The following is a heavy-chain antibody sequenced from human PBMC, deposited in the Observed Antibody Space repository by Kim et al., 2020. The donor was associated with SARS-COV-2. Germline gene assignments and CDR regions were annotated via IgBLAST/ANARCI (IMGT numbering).Heavy chain of an antibody. V-gene: IGHV3-33*01. CDR2: ICYDGSNK. CDR3: ARDTTVLLWFVTVDY. CDR1: GFTFSSYG. D-gene: IGHD3-10*01. Sequence: GGSLRLSCAASGFTFSSYGMHWVRQAPGKGLEWVAFICYDGSNKYYADSVKGRFTISRDNSKNTLYLQMNSLRAEDTAVYYCARDTTVLLWFVTVDYWGQGTLLTVSS. J-gene: IGHJ4*02.